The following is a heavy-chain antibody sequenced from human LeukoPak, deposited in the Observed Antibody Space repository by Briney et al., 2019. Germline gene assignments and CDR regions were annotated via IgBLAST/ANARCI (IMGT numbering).Heavy chain of an antibody. D-gene: IGHD6-13*01. Sequence: PGGSLRLSWAASGFTFSSYAMSWVRQAPGKGLECVSAISGSGGSTYYADSVKGRFTISRDNSRNTLYLQMNSLRAEDTAVYYCAKRWLRYIAAAAYFDYWAREPWSPSPQ. V-gene: IGHV3-23*01. J-gene: IGHJ4*02. CDR2: ISGSGGST. CDR1: GFTFSSYA. CDR3: AKRWLRYIAAAAYFDY.